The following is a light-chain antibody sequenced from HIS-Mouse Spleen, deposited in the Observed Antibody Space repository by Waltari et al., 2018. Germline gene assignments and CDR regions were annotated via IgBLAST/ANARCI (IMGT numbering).Light chain of an antibody. CDR3: CSYAGSSTFV. CDR1: SSDVGSYNL. CDR2: AGS. V-gene: IGLV2-23*01. Sequence: QSALTQPASVSGSPGQSITISCTGTSSDVGSYNLVSWYQQHPGKAPKLMIYAGSKRPSGVSNRFSGSKSRNTASLTISGLQAEDEADYYCCSYAGSSTFVFGGGTKLTVL. J-gene: IGLJ2*01.